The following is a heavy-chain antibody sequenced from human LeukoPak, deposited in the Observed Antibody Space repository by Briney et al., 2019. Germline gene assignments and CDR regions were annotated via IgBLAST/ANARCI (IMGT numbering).Heavy chain of an antibody. CDR1: GGSFSGYY. J-gene: IGHJ3*02. Sequence: SETLSLTCAVYGGSFSGYYWSWIRQPPGKGLEWIGEINHSGNTNYNPSLKSRVTISVDTSKNQFSLKLSSVTAADTAVYYCAKGQGYCSGGSCYRAYDAFDIWGQGTMVTVSS. CDR2: INHSGNT. D-gene: IGHD2-15*01. V-gene: IGHV4-34*01. CDR3: AKGQGYCSGGSCYRAYDAFDI.